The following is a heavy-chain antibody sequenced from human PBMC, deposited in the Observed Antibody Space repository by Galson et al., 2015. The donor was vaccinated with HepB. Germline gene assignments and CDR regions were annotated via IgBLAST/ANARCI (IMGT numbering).Heavy chain of an antibody. D-gene: IGHD6-13*01. Sequence: SLRLSCAASGFTFSSYSMNWVRQAPGKGLEWVSSISSSSSYIYYADSVKGRFTISRDNAKNSLYLQMNSLRAEDTAVYYCARVEQQLVRGADYWGQGTLVTVSS. V-gene: IGHV3-21*01. CDR3: ARVEQQLVRGADY. CDR1: GFTFSSYS. J-gene: IGHJ4*02. CDR2: ISSSSSYI.